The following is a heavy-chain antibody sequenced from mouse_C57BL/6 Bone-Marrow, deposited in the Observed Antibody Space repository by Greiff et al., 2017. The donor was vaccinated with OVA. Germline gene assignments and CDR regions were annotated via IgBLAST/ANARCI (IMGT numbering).Heavy chain of an antibody. CDR3: ARPRQLRLRFDY. D-gene: IGHD3-2*02. Sequence: VQLQESGAELARPGASVKLSCKASGYTFTSYGISWVKQRTGQGLEWIGEIYPRSGNTYYNEKFKGKATLTADKSSSTAYMELRSLTSEDSAVYFCARPRQLRLRFDYWGQGTTLTVSS. CDR1: GYTFTSYG. CDR2: IYPRSGNT. J-gene: IGHJ2*01. V-gene: IGHV1-81*01.